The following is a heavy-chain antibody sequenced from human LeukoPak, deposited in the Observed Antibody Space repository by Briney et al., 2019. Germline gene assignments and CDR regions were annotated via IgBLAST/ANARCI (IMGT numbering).Heavy chain of an antibody. D-gene: IGHD1-26*01. CDR1: GDSISSYY. J-gene: IGHJ3*02. CDR3: ARDGSSTGDAFDI. CDR2: IYYSGST. V-gene: IGHV4-59*01. Sequence: PSETLSLTCTVSGDSISSYYWRWTRQPPGKGLEWIGYIYYSGSTNYNPSLKSRVTISVDTSKNQFSLKLSSVTAADTAVYYCARDGSSTGDAFDIWGQGTMVTVSS.